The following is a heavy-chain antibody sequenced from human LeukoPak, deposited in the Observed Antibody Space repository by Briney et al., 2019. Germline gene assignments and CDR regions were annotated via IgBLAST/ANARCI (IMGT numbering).Heavy chain of an antibody. D-gene: IGHD3-10*01. V-gene: IGHV4-34*01. CDR3: ASQYGSGSYYNGDY. J-gene: IGHJ4*02. Sequence: SETLSPTCAVYGGSFSGYYWSWIRQPPGKGLEWIGEINHSGSTNYNPSLKSRVTISVDTSKNQFSLKLSSVTAADTAVYYCASQYGSGSYYNGDYWGQGTLVTVSS. CDR2: INHSGST. CDR1: GGSFSGYY.